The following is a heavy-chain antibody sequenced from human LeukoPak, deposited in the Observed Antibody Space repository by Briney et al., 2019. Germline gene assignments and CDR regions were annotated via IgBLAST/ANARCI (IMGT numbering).Heavy chain of an antibody. D-gene: IGHD4-11*01. Sequence: GGSLRLSCAASGFTVSSSYMTWVRQAPGKGLEWVSLIYSGGSIYYADSVKGRFTISRDNSKNTLYLQMNGLRAEDTAVYYCARGGDYSDYYFDYSGQGTLVTVSS. V-gene: IGHV3-53*01. CDR2: IYSGGSI. CDR3: ARGGDYSDYYFDY. J-gene: IGHJ4*02. CDR1: GFTVSSSY.